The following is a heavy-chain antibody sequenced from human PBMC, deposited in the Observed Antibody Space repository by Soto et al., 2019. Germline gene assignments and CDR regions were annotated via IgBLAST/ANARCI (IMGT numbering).Heavy chain of an antibody. CDR2: MSHSGGT. CDR3: ARVERGTATTVVDAFDI. Sequence: QVQLQQWGAGLLKPSETLSLTCAVYGGFVSSGSYYWSWIRQPPGKGLEWIGEMSHSGGTHFNPSLQSRVTLSVGPSKKPVPLKMSSVTAADTALYYCARVERGTATTVVDAFDIWGPGTMVTVSS. D-gene: IGHD1-1*01. CDR1: GGFVSSGSYY. V-gene: IGHV4-34*01. J-gene: IGHJ3*02.